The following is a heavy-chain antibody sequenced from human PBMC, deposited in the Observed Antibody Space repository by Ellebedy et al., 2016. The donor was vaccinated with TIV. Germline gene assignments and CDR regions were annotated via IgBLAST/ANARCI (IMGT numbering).Heavy chain of an antibody. Sequence: GGSLRLSXAASGFTFSDYWTTWVRQAPGKGLEWVANIKQDGSEKTYVDSVKGRFTISRDNAKNSVYLQMNSLRVEDTAVYYCAREGEWLLDYWGQGTLVTVSS. CDR3: AREGEWLLDY. CDR2: IKQDGSEK. J-gene: IGHJ4*02. CDR1: GFTFSDYW. D-gene: IGHD3-3*01. V-gene: IGHV3-7*01.